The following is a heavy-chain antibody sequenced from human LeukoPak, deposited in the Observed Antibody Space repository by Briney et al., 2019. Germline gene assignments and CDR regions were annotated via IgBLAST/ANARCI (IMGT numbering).Heavy chain of an antibody. D-gene: IGHD3-22*01. Sequence: KSGESLRLSCAASGFTFSSYSMNWVRQAPGKGLEWVSSISSSSSYIYYADSVKGRFTISRDNAKNSLYLQMNSLRAEDTAVYYCARDQDYYDSSGYQTGAFDIWGQGTMVTVSS. CDR3: ARDQDYYDSSGYQTGAFDI. CDR1: GFTFSSYS. CDR2: ISSSSSYI. V-gene: IGHV3-21*01. J-gene: IGHJ3*02.